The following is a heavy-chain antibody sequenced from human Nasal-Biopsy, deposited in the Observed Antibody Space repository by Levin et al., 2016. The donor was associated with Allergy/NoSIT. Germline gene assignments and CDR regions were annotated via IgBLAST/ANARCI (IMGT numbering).Heavy chain of an antibody. CDR1: GGSFIDYY. D-gene: IGHD3-16*01. CDR2: INHSGST. CDR3: ARASVIAFGVFTVPGAVDS. J-gene: IGHJ5*01. Sequence: SETLSLTCAVYGGSFIDYYWTWIRQPPGKGLEWIGQINHSGSTNYSPSLKSRVTISVDTSKNQFSLNLRSVTAADTAVYYCARASVIAFGVFTVPGAVDSWGHGILVTVSS. V-gene: IGHV4-34*01.